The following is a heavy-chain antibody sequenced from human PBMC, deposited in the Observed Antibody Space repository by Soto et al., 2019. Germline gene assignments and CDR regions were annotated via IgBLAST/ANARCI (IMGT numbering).Heavy chain of an antibody. CDR2: IYWNDDK. CDR3: AHTWGLAFDF. D-gene: IGHD3-16*01. J-gene: IGHJ4*02. CDR1: GFSLRTTGVG. Sequence: QITLKESGPTLVEPTQTLTLTCTYSGFSLRTTGVGVGWIRQPPGKALEWLGIIYWNDDKRYSPSLKNRFTLTSDISNRQVVLTMPNMDPVDTATYFCAHTWGLAFDFWGQGTLVIVSS. V-gene: IGHV2-5*01.